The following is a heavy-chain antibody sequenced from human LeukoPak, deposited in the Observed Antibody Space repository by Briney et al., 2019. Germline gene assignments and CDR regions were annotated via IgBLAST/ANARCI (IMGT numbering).Heavy chain of an antibody. CDR2: IHYSGRT. CDR1: GYSISSDYY. Sequence: SETLSLACAVSGYSISSDYYWSWIRQPPGKGLEWVGSIHYSGRTYYNPSLKSRVTISVDTSKNQFSLKLSSVTAADTAVYYCARCPRSYQEYYFDYWGQGTLVTVSS. D-gene: IGHD1-26*01. J-gene: IGHJ4*02. CDR3: ARCPRSYQEYYFDY. V-gene: IGHV4-38-2*01.